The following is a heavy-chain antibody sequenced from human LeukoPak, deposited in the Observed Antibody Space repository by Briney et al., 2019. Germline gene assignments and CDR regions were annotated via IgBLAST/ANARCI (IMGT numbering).Heavy chain of an antibody. D-gene: IGHD1-26*01. CDR3: SRDESRDSGSYDC. J-gene: IGHJ4*02. V-gene: IGHV1-69*01. Sequence: ASVTLSCKASGVTFSSYGVSWVRQAPGQGLEWMAGINHIFGTAKYPQNFKGRFTITGDESTRTVYLQLSSLRSEDTAVYYGSRDESRDSGSYDCWGQGSLVTVSA. CDR2: INHIFGTA. CDR1: GVTFSSYG.